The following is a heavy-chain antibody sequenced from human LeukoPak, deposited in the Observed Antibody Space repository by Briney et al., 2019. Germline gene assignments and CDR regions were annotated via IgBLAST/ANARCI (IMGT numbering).Heavy chain of an antibody. D-gene: IGHD1-26*01. CDR3: ARAGNSGSYYAHYYLDY. J-gene: IGHJ4*02. V-gene: IGHV4-34*01. CDR1: GGSFSGYY. Sequence: ASETLSLTCAVYGGSFSGYYWSWIRQPPGKGLEWIGEINHSGSTNYNPSLKSRVTISVDTSKNQFSLKLSSVTAADTAVYYCARAGNSGSYYAHYYLDYWGQGTLVTVSS. CDR2: INHSGST.